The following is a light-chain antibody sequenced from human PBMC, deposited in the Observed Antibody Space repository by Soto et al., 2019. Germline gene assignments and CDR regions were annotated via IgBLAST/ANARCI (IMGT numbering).Light chain of an antibody. J-gene: IGLJ1*01. CDR3: CSYAGSSTPYV. CDR1: SSDVGSYNF. CDR2: DVS. V-gene: IGLV2-23*02. Sequence: QSALTQPASVSGSPGQSITISCTGTSSDVGSYNFVSWYQQHPGKAPKLIIYDVSKRPSGVSNRFSGSKSGNTASLTISGLQAEDEADYYCCSYAGSSTPYVFGTGTKLTVL.